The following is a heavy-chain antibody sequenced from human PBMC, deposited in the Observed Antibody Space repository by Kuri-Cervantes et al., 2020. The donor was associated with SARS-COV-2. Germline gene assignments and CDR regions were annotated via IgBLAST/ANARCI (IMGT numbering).Heavy chain of an antibody. Sequence: SETLSLTCAVSGYSISSGYYWGWIRQPPGKGLEWIGSIYHSGSTYYNPSLKSRVTISVDTSKNQFSLKLSSVTAADTAVYYCARQGVVPAARIYFQHWGQGTLVTAPQ. J-gene: IGHJ1*01. D-gene: IGHD2-2*01. CDR3: ARQGVVPAARIYFQH. CDR1: GYSISSGYY. V-gene: IGHV4-38-2*01. CDR2: IYHSGST.